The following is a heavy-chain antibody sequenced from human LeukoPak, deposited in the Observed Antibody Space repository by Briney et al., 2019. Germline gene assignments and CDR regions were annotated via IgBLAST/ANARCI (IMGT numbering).Heavy chain of an antibody. D-gene: IGHD1-26*01. Sequence: GASVKVSCKASGYTFTSYDINWVRQATGQGLELMGWMNPNSGNTGYAQKFQGRVTMTRNTSISTAYMELSSLRSEDTAVYYCARGMSVARWGATRSFAYWGQGTLVTVSS. CDR2: MNPNSGNT. V-gene: IGHV1-8*01. CDR1: GYTFTSYD. CDR3: ARGMSVARWGATRSFAY. J-gene: IGHJ4*02.